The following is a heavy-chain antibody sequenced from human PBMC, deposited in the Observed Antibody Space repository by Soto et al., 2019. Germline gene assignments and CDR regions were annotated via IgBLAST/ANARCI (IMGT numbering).Heavy chain of an antibody. CDR3: ARATYYYDSSGYYYGSEYFQH. J-gene: IGHJ1*01. CDR1: GYTFTSCG. Sequence: ASMKVSCKASGYTFTSCGISWVRQAPGQGLEWMGWISAYNGNTNYAQKLQGRVTMTTDTSTSTAYTELRSLRSDDTAVYYCARATYYYDSSGYYYGSEYFQHWGQGTLVTVS. CDR2: ISAYNGNT. V-gene: IGHV1-18*04. D-gene: IGHD3-22*01.